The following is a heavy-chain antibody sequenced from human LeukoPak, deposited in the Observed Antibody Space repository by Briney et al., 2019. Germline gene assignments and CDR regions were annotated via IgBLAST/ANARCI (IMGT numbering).Heavy chain of an antibody. D-gene: IGHD3-22*01. CDR2: ISTYNGDT. CDR3: ARIFDSSGYYLGD. Sequence: GASVKVSCKASGYTFTSYGISWVRQAPGQGLEWMGCISTYNGDTNYAQKLQGRVNMTTDKSTSTAYMELRSLRSDDTAVYYCARIFDSSGYYLGDWGQGTLVTVSS. CDR1: GYTFTSYG. J-gene: IGHJ4*02. V-gene: IGHV1-18*01.